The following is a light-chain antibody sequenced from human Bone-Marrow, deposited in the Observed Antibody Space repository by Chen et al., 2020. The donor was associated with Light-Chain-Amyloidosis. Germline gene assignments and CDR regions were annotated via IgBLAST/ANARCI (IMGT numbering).Light chain of an antibody. V-gene: IGKV3-20*01. CDR2: GSS. CDR1: QTISSHY. J-gene: IGKJ4*01. Sequence: EIVLTQSTGTLSLSPGEGANLSCRASQTISSHYLTWYQQKFGQAPRLLIYGSSSRATGIPDRITGSGSGTDFTLTINRLEPEDFAMYYCQQYGTSPLTFGGGTKVEIK. CDR3: QQYGTSPLT.